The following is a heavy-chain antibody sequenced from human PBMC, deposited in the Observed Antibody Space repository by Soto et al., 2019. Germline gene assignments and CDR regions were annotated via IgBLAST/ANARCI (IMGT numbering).Heavy chain of an antibody. CDR3: ARERSAGTGWFDP. CDR2: MNPNSGNT. D-gene: IGHD6-13*01. J-gene: IGHJ5*02. CDR1: GYTFTSYD. Sequence: QVQLVQSGAEVKKPGASVKVSCKASGYTFTSYDINWVRPATGQGLEWMGWMNPNSGNTGYAQKFQGRVTMTRNTSMSTAYMELSSLRSEDTAVYDCARERSAGTGWFDPWGQGTLVTVSS. V-gene: IGHV1-8*01.